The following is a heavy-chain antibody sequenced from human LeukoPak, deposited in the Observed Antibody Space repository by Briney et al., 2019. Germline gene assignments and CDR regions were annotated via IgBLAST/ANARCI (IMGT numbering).Heavy chain of an antibody. D-gene: IGHD1-26*01. Sequence: SETLSLTCTISGGSISSSSYYGGWIRQPPGKGLEWIGSIYYSGSTYYNPSLKSRVTISVDTSKNQFSLKLSSVTAADTAVYYCARGHRGFDYWGQGTLVTVSS. CDR3: ARGHRGFDY. CDR1: GGSISSSSYY. CDR2: IYYSGST. J-gene: IGHJ4*02. V-gene: IGHV4-39*01.